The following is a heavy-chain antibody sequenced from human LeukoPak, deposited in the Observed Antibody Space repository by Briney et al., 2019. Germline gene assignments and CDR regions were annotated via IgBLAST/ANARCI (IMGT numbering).Heavy chain of an antibody. J-gene: IGHJ4*02. CDR3: ARVRGSYFLRRFDY. Sequence: PSETLSLTCAVFGGSLSGYYWSWIRQPPGKGLEWIGEINHSGSTNYNPSLKSRVTISVDTSKNQFSLKLSSVTAADTAVYYRARVRGSYFLRRFDYWGQGTLVTVSS. CDR1: GGSLSGYY. CDR2: INHSGST. V-gene: IGHV4-34*01. D-gene: IGHD1-26*01.